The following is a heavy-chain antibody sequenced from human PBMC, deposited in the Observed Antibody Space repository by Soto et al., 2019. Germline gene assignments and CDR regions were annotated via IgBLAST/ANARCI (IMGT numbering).Heavy chain of an antibody. D-gene: IGHD3-10*01. V-gene: IGHV3-23*01. CDR3: ARGSEESYPGSRIFDL. Sequence: GGSLRLSCVGSGITFVSRAMSWVRQAPGEGLEWVSTITDTGGDTKYADSVRGRFTISRDNSKNTLYLLMSRLRAEDSALYFCARGSEESYPGSRIFDLWGRGTLVTVSS. J-gene: IGHJ4*02. CDR2: ITDTGGDT. CDR1: GITFVSRA.